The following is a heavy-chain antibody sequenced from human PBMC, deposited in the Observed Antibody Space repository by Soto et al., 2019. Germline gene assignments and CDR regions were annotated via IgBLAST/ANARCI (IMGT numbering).Heavy chain of an antibody. J-gene: IGHJ4*02. CDR1: GGSITSYY. Sequence: QVQLQGSGPGLVKPSETLSLTCTVSGGSITSYYWSWIRQSPGKGLEWIGYIHYSENIKYSPSLTSRVTISLDTSKNQFSLKLSSMTAADTAVYYCAAEGGSKTFWGQGILVTVSS. CDR2: IHYSENI. D-gene: IGHD3-16*01. V-gene: IGHV4-59*01. CDR3: AAEGGSKTF.